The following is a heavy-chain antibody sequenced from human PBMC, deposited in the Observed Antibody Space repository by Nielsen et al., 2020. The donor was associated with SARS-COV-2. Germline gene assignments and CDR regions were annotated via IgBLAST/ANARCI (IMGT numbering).Heavy chain of an antibody. Sequence: GESLKISCSASGFTFSSYAMHWVRQAPGKGLEYVSAISSNGGSTYYADSVKGRFTISRDNSKNTLYLQMSSLRAEDTAVYYCVKDPHGSSWYGDAFDIWGQGTMVTVSS. V-gene: IGHV3-64D*06. CDR3: VKDPHGSSWYGDAFDI. CDR2: ISSNGGST. D-gene: IGHD6-13*01. CDR1: GFTFSSYA. J-gene: IGHJ3*02.